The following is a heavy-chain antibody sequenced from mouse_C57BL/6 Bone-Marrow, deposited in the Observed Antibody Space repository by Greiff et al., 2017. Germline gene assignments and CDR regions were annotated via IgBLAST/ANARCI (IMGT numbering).Heavy chain of an antibody. D-gene: IGHD4-1*01. V-gene: IGHV5-17*01. CDR1: GFTFSDYG. CDR2: ISSGSSTI. J-gene: IGHJ4*01. CDR3: ARGLTGSYYYAMDY. Sequence: EVQGVESGGGLVKPGGSLKLSCAASGFTFSDYGMHWVRQAPEKGLEWVAYISSGSSTIYYADPVKGRFTISRDNAKNTLFLQMTSLRSEATAMYYWARGLTGSYYYAMDYWGQGTSVTVSS.